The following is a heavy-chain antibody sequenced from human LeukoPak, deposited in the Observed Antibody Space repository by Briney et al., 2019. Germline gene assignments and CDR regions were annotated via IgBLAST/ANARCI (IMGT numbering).Heavy chain of an antibody. V-gene: IGHV1-69*06. Sequence: SVKVSCKASGGTFSSYAISWVRQAPGQGLEWMGGIIPIFGTANYAQEFQGRVTITADKSTSTAYMELNSLRSEDTAVYYCARDKTTVSHWFDPWGQGTLVTVSS. D-gene: IGHD4-17*01. CDR3: ARDKTTVSHWFDP. CDR2: IIPIFGTA. CDR1: GGTFSSYA. J-gene: IGHJ5*02.